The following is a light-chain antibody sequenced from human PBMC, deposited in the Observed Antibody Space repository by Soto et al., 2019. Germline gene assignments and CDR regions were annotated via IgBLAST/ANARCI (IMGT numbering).Light chain of an antibody. J-gene: IGLJ1*01. CDR3: SSYPSSSSYV. CDR1: SSDVGGYNY. V-gene: IGLV2-14*01. CDR2: EVS. Sequence: LTQPASVSGSPGQSITISCTGTSSDVGGYNYVSWYQQHPGKAPKLMIYEVSNRPSGVSNRFSGSKSGNTASLTISGLQAEDEVDYYCSSYPSSSSYVFGTGTKVTVL.